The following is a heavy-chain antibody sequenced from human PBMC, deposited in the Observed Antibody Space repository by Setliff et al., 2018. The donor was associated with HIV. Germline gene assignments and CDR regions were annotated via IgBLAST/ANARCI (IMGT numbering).Heavy chain of an antibody. CDR2: INPSGGGT. J-gene: IGHJ5*02. D-gene: IGHD3-9*01. CDR1: GYTFSSYL. Sequence: ASVKVSCKAYGYTFSSYLMHWVRQAPGQGLEWMGTINPSGGGTTYAQKFQGRVNMTRDTSTTTFYMELISLKSEDTAMYYCARDSNEGSDWSNGGWFDPWGPGTLVTAPQ. V-gene: IGHV1-46*01. CDR3: ARDSNEGSDWSNGGWFDP.